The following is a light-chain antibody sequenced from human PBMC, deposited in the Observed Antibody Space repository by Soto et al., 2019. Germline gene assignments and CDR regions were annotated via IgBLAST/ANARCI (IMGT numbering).Light chain of an antibody. CDR1: QTISSW. CDR2: KAS. CDR3: QHYNSFPGT. Sequence: DIQMTQCPPNLSGSVGDRVTITCRASQTISSWLAWYQQKPGKAPKLLIYKASTLKSGVPSRFSGSGSGTEFTLTISSLQPDDFATYYCQHYNSFPGTFGQGTRLEIK. V-gene: IGKV1-5*03. J-gene: IGKJ5*01.